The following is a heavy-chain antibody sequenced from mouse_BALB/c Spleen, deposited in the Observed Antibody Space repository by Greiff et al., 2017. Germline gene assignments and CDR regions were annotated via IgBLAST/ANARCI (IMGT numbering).Heavy chain of an antibody. CDR1: GYTFTSYW. D-gene: IGHD2-10*02. V-gene: IGHV1S81*02. CDR3: ARSVYGISGGAMDY. J-gene: IGHJ4*01. CDR2: INPSNGRT. Sequence: QVQLQQSGAELVKPGASVKLSCKASGYTFTSYWMHWVKQRPGQGLEWIGEINPSNGRTNYNEKFKSKATLTVDKSSSTAYMQLSSLTSEDSAVYYCARSVYGISGGAMDYWGQGTSVTVSS.